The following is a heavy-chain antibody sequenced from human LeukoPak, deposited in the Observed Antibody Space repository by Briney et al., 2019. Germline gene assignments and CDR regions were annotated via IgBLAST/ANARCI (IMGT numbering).Heavy chain of an antibody. CDR2: IYYSGST. CDR3: ARGVLWVIERGDWFDP. CDR1: GGSISSGGYY. Sequence: SQTLSLTCTVSGGSISSGGYYWSWIRQHPGKGLEWIGYIYYSGSTYYNPSLKSRVTISVDTSKNQFSLKLSSVTAADTAVYYCARGVLWVIERGDWFDPWGQGTLVTVSS. J-gene: IGHJ5*02. V-gene: IGHV4-31*03. D-gene: IGHD1-26*01.